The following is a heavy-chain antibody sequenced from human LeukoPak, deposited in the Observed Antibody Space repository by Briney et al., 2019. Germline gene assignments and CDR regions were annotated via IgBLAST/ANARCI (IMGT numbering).Heavy chain of an antibody. CDR3: ARDRIRGRRGFDP. J-gene: IGHJ5*02. CDR1: GYTFTSYY. D-gene: IGHD3-3*02. CDR2: INPSGGST. Sequence: ASVKVSCKASGYTFTSYYMHRVRQAPGQGLEWMGIINPSGGSTSYAQKFQGRVTMTRDMSTSTVYMELSSLRSEDTAVYYCARDRIRGRRGFDPWGQGTLVTVSS. V-gene: IGHV1-46*01.